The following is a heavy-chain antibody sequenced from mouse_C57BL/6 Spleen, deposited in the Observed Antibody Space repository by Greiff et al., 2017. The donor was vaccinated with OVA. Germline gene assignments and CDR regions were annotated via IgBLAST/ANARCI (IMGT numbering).Heavy chain of an antibody. CDR3: ARGNDYSWFAY. J-gene: IGHJ3*01. Sequence: VQLQQPGAELVRPGSSVTLSCKASGYTFTSYWMDWVKQRPGQGLEWIGNIYPSDSETHYNQKFKDKATLTVDKSSSTAYMQLSSLTSEDSAVYYCARGNDYSWFAYWGQGTLVTVSA. CDR2: IYPSDSET. D-gene: IGHD2-4*01. V-gene: IGHV1-61*01. CDR1: GYTFTSYW.